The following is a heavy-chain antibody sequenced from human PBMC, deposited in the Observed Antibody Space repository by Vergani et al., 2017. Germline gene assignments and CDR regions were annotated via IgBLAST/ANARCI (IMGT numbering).Heavy chain of an antibody. Sequence: QVQLQESGPGLVKPSETLSLTCTVSGGSISSYYWSWIRQPPGKGLEWIGYIYYSGSTNYNPSLKSRVTISVDTSKNQFSLKLSSVTAADTAVYYCARVTSGHWFDPWGQGTLVTVSS. J-gene: IGHJ5*02. CDR1: GGSISSYY. V-gene: IGHV4-59*01. D-gene: IGHD3-3*01. CDR2: IYYSGST. CDR3: ARVTSGHWFDP.